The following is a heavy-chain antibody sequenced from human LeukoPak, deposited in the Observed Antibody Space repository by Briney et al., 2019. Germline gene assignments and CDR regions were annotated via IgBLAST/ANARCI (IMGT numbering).Heavy chain of an antibody. V-gene: IGHV4-39*07. CDR1: GGSISITSYY. D-gene: IGHD6-6*01. CDR3: ARPTARLGWFDP. CDR2: IYHSGST. J-gene: IGHJ5*02. Sequence: PSETLSLTCTVSGGSISITSYYWGWIRQPPGKGLEWVGSIYHSGSTYHNPSLKSRVTISVDTSKNQFSLKLRSVTAADTAVYYCARPTARLGWFDPWGQGTLVTVSS.